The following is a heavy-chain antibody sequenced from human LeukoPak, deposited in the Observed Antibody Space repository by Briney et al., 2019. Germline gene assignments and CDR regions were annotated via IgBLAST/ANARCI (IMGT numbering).Heavy chain of an antibody. CDR1: GGSFSGYY. J-gene: IGHJ5*02. Sequence: SETLSLTCAVYGGSFSGYYWSWIRQPPGKGLEWIGEINHSGSTNYNPSLKSRVTISVDTSKNQFSLKLSSVTAADTAVYYCARDRRSYYYILTGYYTGWFDPWGQGTLVTVSS. V-gene: IGHV4-34*01. D-gene: IGHD3-9*01. CDR2: INHSGST. CDR3: ARDRRSYYYILTGYYTGWFDP.